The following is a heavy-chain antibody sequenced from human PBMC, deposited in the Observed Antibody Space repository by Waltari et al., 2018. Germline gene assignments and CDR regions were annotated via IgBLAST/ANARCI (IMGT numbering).Heavy chain of an antibody. Sequence: EVQLVESGGGLVKPGGSLRLSCAASGFTFSSYRMNWVRQAPGKGLGGVSSVTISSTYTYYADSVKGRFTISRDNARNSLFVEMKSLRAEDTAVYYCARDLGSRGPRGMDVWGQGTTVIVS. CDR3: ARDLGSRGPRGMDV. J-gene: IGHJ6*02. CDR1: GFTFSSYR. D-gene: IGHD2-2*01. V-gene: IGHV3-21*01. CDR2: VTISSTYT.